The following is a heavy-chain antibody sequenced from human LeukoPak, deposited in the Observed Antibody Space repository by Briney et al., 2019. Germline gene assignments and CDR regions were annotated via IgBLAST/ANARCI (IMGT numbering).Heavy chain of an antibody. J-gene: IGHJ6*03. Sequence: TETLSLTCAVYGGSFSGYYWSWIRQPPGKGLEWIGEINHSGSTNYNPSLKSRVTISVDTSKNQFSLKLTSVTAADTAVYYCARERAPVVTVEYYYYMDVWGKGTTVTISS. CDR2: INHSGST. CDR1: GGSFSGYY. V-gene: IGHV4-34*01. D-gene: IGHD2-21*02. CDR3: ARERAPVVTVEYYYYMDV.